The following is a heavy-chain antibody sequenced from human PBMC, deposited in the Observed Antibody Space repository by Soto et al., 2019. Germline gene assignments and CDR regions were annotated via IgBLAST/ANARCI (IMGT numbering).Heavy chain of an antibody. CDR3: ARGISLIVEVQRDAPDKYYFDS. D-gene: IGHD2-21*01. Sequence: KTSETLSLTCAVYGGSFSGHFWSWIRQPPGKGLEWIGEINHSGSTSFNPSLKSRVTISVDTSKNQFSLKVNSLTAADTAAYYCARGISLIVEVQRDAPDKYYFDSWGQGTVVTVSS. J-gene: IGHJ4*02. CDR1: GGSFSGHF. V-gene: IGHV4-34*01. CDR2: INHSGST.